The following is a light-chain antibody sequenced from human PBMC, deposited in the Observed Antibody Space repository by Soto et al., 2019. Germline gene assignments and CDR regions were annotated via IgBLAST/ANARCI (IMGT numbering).Light chain of an antibody. J-gene: IGKJ1*01. CDR3: QQYGSSQP. Sequence: EIVLTQSPGTLSLSPGERATLSCRASQSVSSSYLAWYQQKPGQAPRLLIYGASSRATGIPDRFSGSGSGPDFTLTISRLEPEGFAVYYCQQYGSSQPFGQGTKVEIK. CDR1: QSVSSSY. V-gene: IGKV3-20*01. CDR2: GAS.